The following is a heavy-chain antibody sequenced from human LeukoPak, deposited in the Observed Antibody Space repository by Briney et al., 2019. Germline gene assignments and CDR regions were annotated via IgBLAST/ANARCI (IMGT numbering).Heavy chain of an antibody. CDR1: GYIFTNYW. D-gene: IGHD3-10*01. CDR2: IYPADSDT. Sequence: NRGESLKISCQVSGYIFTNYWIGWVRQLHGKGLESMGIIYPADSDTTYSPSFQGQVTISADKSISTVYLQWSSLKASDTAMYYCARQSRDGSETRGYYFDYWGPGTQVTVSS. J-gene: IGHJ4*02. V-gene: IGHV5-51*01. CDR3: ARQSRDGSETRGYYFDY.